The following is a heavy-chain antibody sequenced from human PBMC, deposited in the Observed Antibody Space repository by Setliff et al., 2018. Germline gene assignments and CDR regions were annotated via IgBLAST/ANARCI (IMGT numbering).Heavy chain of an antibody. CDR3: AKVLDTTGYYYFDF. CDR2: ISWDGTKT. V-gene: IGHV3-30*18. J-gene: IGHJ4*02. CDR1: GYTFTSYG. Sequence: SCKASGYTFTSYGISWVRQAPGKGLEWVALISWDGTKTSYADSVRGRFTISRDGSKSTLYLDMSSLRSEDTAVYYCAKVLDTTGYYYFDFWGQGTLVTVSS. D-gene: IGHD3-22*01.